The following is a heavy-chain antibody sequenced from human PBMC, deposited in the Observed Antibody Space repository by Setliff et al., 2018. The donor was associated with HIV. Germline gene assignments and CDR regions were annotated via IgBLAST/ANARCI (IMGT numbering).Heavy chain of an antibody. CDR1: GYSISSGCY. CDR2: MYHTGST. Sequence: PSETLSLTCAVSGYSISSGCYWGWIRQPPGKGLEWIGSMYHTGSTYYSPSLNSRATISQDVIENQFSLRLDSVTAADTAVYYCARGGVLLRFGYFDYWGQGSLVTVSS. D-gene: IGHD3-16*01. J-gene: IGHJ4*01. V-gene: IGHV4-38-2*01. CDR3: ARGGVLLRFGYFDY.